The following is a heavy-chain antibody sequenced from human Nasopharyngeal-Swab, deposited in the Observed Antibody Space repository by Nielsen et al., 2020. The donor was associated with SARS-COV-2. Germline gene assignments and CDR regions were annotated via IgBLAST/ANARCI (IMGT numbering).Heavy chain of an antibody. CDR3: ARYGERITIFGVVIKEAFDI. CDR2: INWAGTT. D-gene: IGHD3-3*01. Sequence: WIRQPPGKGLEWIGDINWAGTTNYSPSLKSRVTISIDTSSNQFSLKLNSVTAADTAVYYCARYGERITIFGVVIKEAFDIWGQGTMVTVSS. V-gene: IGHV4-34*01. J-gene: IGHJ3*02.